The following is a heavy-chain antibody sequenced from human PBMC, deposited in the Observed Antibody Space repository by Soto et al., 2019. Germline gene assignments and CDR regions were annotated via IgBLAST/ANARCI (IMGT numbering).Heavy chain of an antibody. CDR3: AGGSGGYSGYLLGGWFAP. D-gene: IGHD5-12*01. V-gene: IGHV1-69*12. Sequence: QVQLVQSGAEVKKPGSSVKVSCKASGGTFSSYAISWVRQAPGQGLEWMGGIIPIFGTANYAQKFQGRVTVTADESTSTAYMELSSLRSEDTAVYYCAGGSGGYSGYLLGGWFAPWGQGTLVTVSS. CDR1: GGTFSSYA. CDR2: IIPIFGTA. J-gene: IGHJ5*02.